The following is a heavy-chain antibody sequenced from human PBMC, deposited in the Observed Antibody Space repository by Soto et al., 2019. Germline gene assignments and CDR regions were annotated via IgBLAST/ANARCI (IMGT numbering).Heavy chain of an antibody. V-gene: IGHV4-61*01. D-gene: IGHD2-21*01. Sequence: SETLSLTCAVSGDSVTSVNYFWTWIRQPPGGGLEWSGYISNSGISKYNPSLKSRVAMSHDTSKNQFSLNLQSVTAADTAVYFCARGEGNSYYAYHFDTWGQGALVTVSS. J-gene: IGHJ4*02. CDR3: ARGEGNSYYAYHFDT. CDR1: GDSVTSVNYF. CDR2: ISNSGIS.